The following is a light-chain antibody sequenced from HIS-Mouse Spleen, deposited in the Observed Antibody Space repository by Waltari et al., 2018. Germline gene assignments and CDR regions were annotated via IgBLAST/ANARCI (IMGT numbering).Light chain of an antibody. Sequence: QSVLTQPPSASGTPGQRAPISCSGSSSNLGRNYVYWYQQLPGTAPKPLIYRNNQRPSGVPDRFSGSKSGTSASLAISGLRSEDEADYYCAAWDDSLSGPVFGGGTKLTVL. V-gene: IGLV1-47*01. CDR1: SSNLGRNY. CDR3: AAWDDSLSGPV. CDR2: RNN. J-gene: IGLJ3*02.